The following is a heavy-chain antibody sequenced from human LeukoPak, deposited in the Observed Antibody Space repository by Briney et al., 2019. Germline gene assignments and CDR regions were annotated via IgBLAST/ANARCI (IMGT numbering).Heavy chain of an antibody. CDR1: GGSISSSSYY. J-gene: IGHJ4*02. Sequence: PSETLSLTCTVSGGSISSSSYYWGWIRQPLGKGLEWIGSIYYSGSTYYNPSLKSRVTISVDTSKNQFSLKLSSVTAADTAVYYCARVGLWWGRYYFDYWGQGTLVTVSS. CDR3: ARVGLWWGRYYFDY. CDR2: IYYSGST. V-gene: IGHV4-39*01. D-gene: IGHD2-8*02.